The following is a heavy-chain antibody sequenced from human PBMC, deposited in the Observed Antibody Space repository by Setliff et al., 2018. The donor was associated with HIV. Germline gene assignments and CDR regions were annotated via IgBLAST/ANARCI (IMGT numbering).Heavy chain of an antibody. J-gene: IGHJ6*02. Sequence: ASVKVSCKASGYSFINYGISWVRQAPGQGPEWMGWISAYTGHTDYAQKLQGRVTMTTDTSTSTAYMELRGLRSDDTAVYYCARLTTVGKLEREPDYYYYYGMDVWGQGTTVTVSS. CDR2: ISAYTGHT. V-gene: IGHV1-18*01. CDR3: ARLTTVGKLEREPDYYYYYGMDV. D-gene: IGHD1-1*01. CDR1: GYSFINYG.